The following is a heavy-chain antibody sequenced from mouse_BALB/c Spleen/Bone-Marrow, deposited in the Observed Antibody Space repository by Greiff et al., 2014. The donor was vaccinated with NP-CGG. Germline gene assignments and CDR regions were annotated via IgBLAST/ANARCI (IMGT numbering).Heavy chain of an antibody. CDR1: GYTFSSYW. CDR3: ARDWDPFAY. V-gene: IGHV1-9*01. CDR2: ILPGSGCT. J-gene: IGHJ3*01. Sequence: VQLQQSGAELMKPGASVKISCKATGYTFSSYWIEWVKQRPGHGLEWIGEILPGSGCTNYNEKVKGKATFTADTSSNTAYMQLSSLTSEDSAVYYCARDWDPFAYWGQGTLVTVSA. D-gene: IGHD4-1*01.